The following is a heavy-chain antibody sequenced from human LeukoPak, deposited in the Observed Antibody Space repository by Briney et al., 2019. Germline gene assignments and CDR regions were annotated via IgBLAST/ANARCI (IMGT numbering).Heavy chain of an antibody. J-gene: IGHJ5*02. V-gene: IGHV3-23*01. CDR3: AKDVWWSVS. CDR1: GFTFSNHA. D-gene: IGHD2-8*02. Sequence: RGSQRLSCVASGFTFSNHAMTWVRQAPGKGLEWVSAISADAVDTFYAPSVKGRFTISRDNSKNTLYLQINSLRAEDTAIYYCAKDVWWSVSWGQGTLVTVSS. CDR2: ISADAVDT.